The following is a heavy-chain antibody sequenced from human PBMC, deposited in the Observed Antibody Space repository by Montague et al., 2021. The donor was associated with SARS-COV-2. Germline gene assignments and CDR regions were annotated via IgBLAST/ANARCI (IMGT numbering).Heavy chain of an antibody. V-gene: IGHV4-39*01. CDR1: GDSITSIIHY. CDR3: ARHPTTVTTFH. J-gene: IGHJ4*02. Sequence: SETLSLTCIVSGDSITSIIHYWGWIRQPPGKGLEWIASIFYTGTIYYNPSLKSRVTMSLDTSKSQFSLNLTSVTAADTAVYFCARHPTTVTTFHWGQGSLVTVSS. D-gene: IGHD4-17*01. CDR2: IFYTGTI.